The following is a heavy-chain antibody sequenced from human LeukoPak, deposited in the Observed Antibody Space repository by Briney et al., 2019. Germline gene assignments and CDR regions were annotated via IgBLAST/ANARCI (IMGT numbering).Heavy chain of an antibody. CDR1: GFTFSNAW. D-gene: IGHD3-22*01. V-gene: IGHV3-15*07. CDR2: IRSNSDGGTI. Sequence: GGSLRLSCATSGFTFSNAWVNWVRQAPGKGLEWVGRIRSNSDGGTIDYAAPVKGRFALSRDDSKNTLYLQMNSLQTEDTAVYYCATDFYDTTWGQGTLVTVSS. CDR3: ATDFYDTT. J-gene: IGHJ5*02.